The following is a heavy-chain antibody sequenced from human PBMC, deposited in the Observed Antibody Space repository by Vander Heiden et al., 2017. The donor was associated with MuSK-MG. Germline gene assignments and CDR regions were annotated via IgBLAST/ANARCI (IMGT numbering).Heavy chain of an antibody. D-gene: IGHD6-19*01. CDR1: GYIFTGYY. Sequence: QVQLVQSGAEVKKPGASVKVSCKASGYIFTGYYIHWVRQAPGQGLEWLGWIYPNSGDTNSAQKFQGRVTMTRDTSISTAYMELKRLKSDDTAVYYCGRGPPRFGIPVPGRDFDNWGQGTLVTVSS. V-gene: IGHV1-2*02. J-gene: IGHJ4*02. CDR2: IYPNSGDT. CDR3: GRGPPRFGIPVPGRDFDN.